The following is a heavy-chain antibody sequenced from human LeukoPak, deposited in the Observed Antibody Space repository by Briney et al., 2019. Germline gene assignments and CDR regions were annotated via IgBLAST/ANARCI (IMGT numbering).Heavy chain of an antibody. V-gene: IGHV3-7*01. CDR3: VRDATGLTN. CDR1: GFTFRGHW. Sequence: GGSLRVSCVASGFTFRGHWMNWVRQAPGQGMEWVANINSDGSGKYHVDSVQGRFTISRDNAKNSLYLQMDSLRAEDTAVYYCVRDATGLTNWGQGTLVTVSS. J-gene: IGHJ4*02. D-gene: IGHD4-11*01. CDR2: INSDGSGK.